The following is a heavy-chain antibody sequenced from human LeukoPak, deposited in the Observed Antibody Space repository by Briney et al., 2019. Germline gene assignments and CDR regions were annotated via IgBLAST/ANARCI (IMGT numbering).Heavy chain of an antibody. J-gene: IGHJ5*02. CDR2: INPNSGGT. CDR1: GYTFTGYY. Sequence: ASVKVSCKASGYTFTGYYMHWVRQARGQGLEWMGWINPNSGGTNYAQKFQGRVTMTRDTSISTAYMELSRLRSDDTAVYYCARDSIVVVPAAMQGYNWFDPWGQGTLVTVSS. CDR3: ARDSIVVVPAAMQGYNWFDP. V-gene: IGHV1-2*02. D-gene: IGHD2-2*01.